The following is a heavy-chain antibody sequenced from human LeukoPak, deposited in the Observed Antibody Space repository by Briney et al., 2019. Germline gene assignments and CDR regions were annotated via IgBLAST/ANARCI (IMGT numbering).Heavy chain of an antibody. V-gene: IGHV4-39*01. CDR2: MYSSGYI. CDR1: GGSINSGYY. CDR3: GRHDL. J-gene: IGHJ5*02. Sequence: PSVTLSLTCTVSGGSINSGYYWCWIRQPPGKGLEWIGSMYSSGYIYYIPSLRSRVTISIDTSKNQFSLRLTSVTAADTAVYFCGRHDLWGQGTLVTVSS.